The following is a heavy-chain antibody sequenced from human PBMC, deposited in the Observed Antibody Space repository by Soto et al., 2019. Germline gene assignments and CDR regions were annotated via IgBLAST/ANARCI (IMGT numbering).Heavy chain of an antibody. J-gene: IGHJ4*02. Sequence: GASVKVSCKASGYTFTSYGISWVRQAPGQGLEWMGWISAYNGNTNYAQKLQGRVTMTTDTSTSTAYMELRSLRSDDTAVYYCARGDHCSSTSCYAGAFDYWGQGTLVTVSS. D-gene: IGHD2-2*01. CDR1: GYTFTSYG. V-gene: IGHV1-18*01. CDR2: ISAYNGNT. CDR3: ARGDHCSSTSCYAGAFDY.